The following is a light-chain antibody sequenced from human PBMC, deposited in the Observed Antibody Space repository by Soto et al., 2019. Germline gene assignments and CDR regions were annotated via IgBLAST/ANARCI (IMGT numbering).Light chain of an antibody. CDR3: QPYYSFPLT. CDR1: RSINNW. CDR2: TAS. V-gene: IGKV1-5*03. J-gene: IGKJ4*01. Sequence: DIQMTQSPSTLSASVGDRVAITCRASRSINNWLAWYQQKPAKAPKRLIYTASSLESGVPSRFSGSGTGTEFTLTISSLQPDDVATYYCQPYYSFPLTFGGGTKVEIK.